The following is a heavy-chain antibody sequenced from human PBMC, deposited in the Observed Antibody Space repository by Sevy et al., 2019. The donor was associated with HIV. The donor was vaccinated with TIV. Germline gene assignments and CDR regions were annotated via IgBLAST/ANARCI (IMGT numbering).Heavy chain of an antibody. CDR1: GFTLSTHV. CDR3: AKDPRPYGDNVEGFDY. J-gene: IGHJ4*02. V-gene: IGHV3-30*18. Sequence: GGSLRLSCEVSGFTLSTHVMHWVRQAPGKGLEWLAGISYDESTQYYGDSVKGRFTISRDNSKNTLYLQMNSLRPEDTAVYYCAKDPRPYGDNVEGFDYWGQGTLVTVSS. D-gene: IGHD4-17*01. CDR2: ISYDESTQ.